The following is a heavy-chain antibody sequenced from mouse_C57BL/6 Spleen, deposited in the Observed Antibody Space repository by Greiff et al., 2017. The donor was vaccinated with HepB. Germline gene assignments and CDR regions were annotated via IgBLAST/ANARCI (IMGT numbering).Heavy chain of an antibody. Sequence: QVQLQQPGAELVKPGASVKLSCKASGYTFTSYWMQWVNQRPGQGLEWIGEINPSDSYTNYNHKFKGKATLTVDTSSSTAYMQLSSLTSEDAAVYYCERKWDYYGSSYGYWGKGTTVTVSS. CDR3: ERKWDYYGSSYGY. CDR2: INPSDSYT. V-gene: IGHV1-50*01. J-gene: IGHJ2*01. CDR1: GYTFTSYW. D-gene: IGHD1-1*01.